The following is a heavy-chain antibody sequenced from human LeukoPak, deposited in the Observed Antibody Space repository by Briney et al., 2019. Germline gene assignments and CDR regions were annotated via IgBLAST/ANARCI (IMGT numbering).Heavy chain of an antibody. J-gene: IGHJ5*02. CDR2: IYYRGNA. Sequence: SETLSLTCTVSGGSISSSNYYWAWIRQPPGQGLEWIGSIYYRGNAYYNPSLKSRVTISVDTSKNQFSLKLSSVTAADTAVYYCAREAWGDYDFWSGYYFSWFDPWDQGTLVTVSS. CDR1: GGSISSSNYY. V-gene: IGHV4-39*07. CDR3: AREAWGDYDFWSGYYFSWFDP. D-gene: IGHD3-3*01.